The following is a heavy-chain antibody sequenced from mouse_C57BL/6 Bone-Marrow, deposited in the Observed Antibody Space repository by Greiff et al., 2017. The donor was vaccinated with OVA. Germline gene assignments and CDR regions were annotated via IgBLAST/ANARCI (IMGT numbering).Heavy chain of an antibody. CDR2: IYPSDSAT. Sequence: QVQLQQPGAELVRPGSSVKLSCKASGYTFTSYWMDWVKQRPGQGLEWIGNIYPSDSATHYNQKFKDKATLTVDKSSSTAYMQLSSLTSEDSAVYYCARNFPYYYGSILAYWGQGTLVTVSA. V-gene: IGHV1-61*01. CDR1: GYTFTSYW. J-gene: IGHJ3*01. D-gene: IGHD1-1*01. CDR3: ARNFPYYYGSILAY.